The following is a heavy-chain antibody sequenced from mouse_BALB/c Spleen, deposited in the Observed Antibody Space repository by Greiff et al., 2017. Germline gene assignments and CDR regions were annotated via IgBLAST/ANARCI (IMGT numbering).Heavy chain of an antibody. CDR2: IDPETGGT. CDR3: TRPDWYFDV. Sequence: VQLVESGAELVRPGASVTLSCKASGYTFTDYEMHWVKQTPVHGLEWIGAIDPETGGTAYNQKFKGKATLTADKSSSTAYMELRSLTSEDSAVYYCTRPDWYFDVWGAGTTVTVSS. J-gene: IGHJ1*01. V-gene: IGHV1-15*01. CDR1: GYTFTDYE.